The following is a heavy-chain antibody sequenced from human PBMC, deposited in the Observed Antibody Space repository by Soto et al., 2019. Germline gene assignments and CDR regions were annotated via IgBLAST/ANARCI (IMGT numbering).Heavy chain of an antibody. CDR3: GAGYSYGRFDY. CDR2: IKSKTDGGTT. Sequence: SVSNAWMNWVRQAPGKGLEWVGRIKSKTDGGTTDYAAPVKGRFTISRDDSKNTLYLRMNSLKTEDTAVYYCGAGYSYGRFDYWGQGTLVTVSS. CDR1: SVSNAW. D-gene: IGHD5-18*01. J-gene: IGHJ4*02. V-gene: IGHV3-15*07.